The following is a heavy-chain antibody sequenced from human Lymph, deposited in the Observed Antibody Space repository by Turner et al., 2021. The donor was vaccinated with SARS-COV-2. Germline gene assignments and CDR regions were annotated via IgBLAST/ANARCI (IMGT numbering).Heavy chain of an antibody. CDR2: ISSGSSYI. CDR3: ARGWDFDL. J-gene: IGHJ2*01. CDR1: GLTFSSDS. Sequence: EEQVVESGGGLVKPGGSLRLSCAASGLTFSSDSMNWVRQAPGKGLEWVSSISSGSSYIYYADSVKGRFTISRDNDKNSLCLQMHSLRVEDTAVYYCARGWDFDLWGRGTLVTVSS. V-gene: IGHV3-21*01.